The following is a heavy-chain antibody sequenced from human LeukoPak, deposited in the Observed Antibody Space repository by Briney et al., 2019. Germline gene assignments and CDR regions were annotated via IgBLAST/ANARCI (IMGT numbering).Heavy chain of an antibody. J-gene: IGHJ4*02. CDR2: IAYDGSRA. D-gene: IGHD1-14*01. V-gene: IGHV3-33*01. Sequence: GGSLRLSCAGSGFTFGGYGIHWFRQTPGKGLEWVAVIAYDGSRAFYADSVKGRFTISRDNSKNTMSVQMDDLRAEDTAVYYCTRYNNDHFDYWGQGTLVTVSS. CDR1: GFTFGGYG. CDR3: TRYNNDHFDY.